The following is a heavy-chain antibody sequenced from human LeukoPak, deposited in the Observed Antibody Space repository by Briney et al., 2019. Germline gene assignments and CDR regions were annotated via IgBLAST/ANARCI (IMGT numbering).Heavy chain of an antibody. J-gene: IGHJ4*02. D-gene: IGHD5-24*01. CDR1: GFTFNTYG. CDR2: IWYDGSKI. V-gene: IGHV3-33*01. CDR3: ARRWLQRKNFDY. Sequence: PGGSLRLSCAASGFTFNTYGMHWVRQGPGKGLEWVALIWYDGSKIYYADSVKGRFTISRDNSKNTLYLQMNSLRAEDTAVYYCARRWLQRKNFDYWGQGTLVTVSS.